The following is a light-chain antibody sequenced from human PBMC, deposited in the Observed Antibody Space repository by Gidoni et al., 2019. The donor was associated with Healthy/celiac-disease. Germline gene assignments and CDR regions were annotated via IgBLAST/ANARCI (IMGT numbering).Light chain of an antibody. Sequence: QSVLTQPPSVSGAPGQRATISCTGSSSNIGAGYDVHWYQQLPGTAPKLLIYGNSNRPSGVPDRFSGSKSGTSASLAITGLQAEDEADYSCQSYDSRLSGSRVFGTGTKVTVL. CDR1: SSNIGAGYD. CDR3: QSYDSRLSGSRV. J-gene: IGLJ1*01. CDR2: GNS. V-gene: IGLV1-40*01.